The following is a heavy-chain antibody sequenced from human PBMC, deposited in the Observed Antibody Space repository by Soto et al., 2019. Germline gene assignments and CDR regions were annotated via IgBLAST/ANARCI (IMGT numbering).Heavy chain of an antibody. CDR1: GGSISSGGYY. V-gene: IGHV4-31*03. CDR2: IYYSGST. D-gene: IGHD1-26*01. CDR3: ASQSGGPYYFGY. Sequence: SETLSLTCTVSGGSISSGGYYCSWIRQHPGKGLEWIGYIYYSGSTYYNPSLKSRVTISVDTSKNQFSLKLSSVTAADTAVYYCASQSGGPYYFGYWGQGTLVTVSS. J-gene: IGHJ4*02.